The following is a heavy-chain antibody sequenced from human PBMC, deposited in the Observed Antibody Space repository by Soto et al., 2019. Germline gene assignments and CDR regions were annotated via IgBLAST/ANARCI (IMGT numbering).Heavy chain of an antibody. CDR1: GFAFSSYA. CDR3: ARDLALAGNY. CDR2: ISSSSSYK. Sequence: PGGSLRLSCAASGFAFSSYAMNWVRQAPGKGLEWVSSISSSSSYKHYSDSVKGRFTISRDNAKNSMYLQMNSLRAEDTAVYYCARDLALAGNYWGQGXLVTVSS. J-gene: IGHJ4*02. V-gene: IGHV3-21*06. D-gene: IGHD6-19*01.